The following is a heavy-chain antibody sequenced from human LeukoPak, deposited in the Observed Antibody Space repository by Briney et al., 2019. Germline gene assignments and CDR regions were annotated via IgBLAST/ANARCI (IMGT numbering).Heavy chain of an antibody. J-gene: IGHJ5*02. V-gene: IGHV3-74*01. D-gene: IGHD6-19*01. Sequence: PGGSLRLSCAASGFTFSSYGMHWVRQAPGKGLVWVSRINTDGSSTSYADSVKGRFTISRDNAKNTLYLQMNSLRAEDTAVYYCAKGGSGRWFDPWGQGTLVTVSS. CDR1: GFTFSSYG. CDR2: INTDGSST. CDR3: AKGGSGRWFDP.